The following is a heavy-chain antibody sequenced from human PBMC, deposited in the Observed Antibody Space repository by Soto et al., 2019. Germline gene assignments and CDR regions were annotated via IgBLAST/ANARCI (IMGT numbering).Heavy chain of an antibody. CDR2: ISAYNGNT. CDR3: ARAIGYSSGWVGKGDY. CDR1: GYTFTSYG. J-gene: IGHJ4*02. V-gene: IGHV1-18*01. D-gene: IGHD6-19*01. Sequence: ASVKVSCKAPGYTFTSYGISWVRQAPGQGLEWMGWISAYNGNTNYAQKLQGRVTMTTDTSTSTAYMELRSLRSDDTAVYYCARAIGYSSGWVGKGDYWGQGTLVTVSS.